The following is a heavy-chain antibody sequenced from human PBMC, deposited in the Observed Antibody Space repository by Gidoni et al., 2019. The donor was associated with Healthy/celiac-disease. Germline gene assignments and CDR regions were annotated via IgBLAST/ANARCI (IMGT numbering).Heavy chain of an antibody. J-gene: IGHJ6*02. D-gene: IGHD3-10*01. Sequence: QVQLVESGGGVVQPGRSLRLSCSASGFTFSSLGMHWVRQAPGKGLEWVAVISYDGSNKYYADSVKGRFTISRDNSKNTLYLQMNSLRAEDTAVYYCAKDRGGYGMDVWGQGTTVTVSS. CDR3: AKDRGGYGMDV. CDR1: GFTFSSLG. CDR2: ISYDGSNK. V-gene: IGHV3-30*18.